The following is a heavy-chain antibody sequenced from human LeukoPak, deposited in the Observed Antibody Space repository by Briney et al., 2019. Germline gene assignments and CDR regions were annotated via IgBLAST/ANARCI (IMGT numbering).Heavy chain of an antibody. J-gene: IGHJ4*02. D-gene: IGHD2-2*01. CDR2: ISGSGAST. CDR1: GFTYSSCV. Sequence: GGSLRLSCATSGFTYSSCVMAWVRQAPGKGLEWVSSISGSGASTYYADSVKGQFTISRDNSMNTLYLQMNSLRADDTAVYYCVKRQCSSTHCYGFDYWGQGTLVTVSS. V-gene: IGHV3-23*01. CDR3: VKRQCSSTHCYGFDY.